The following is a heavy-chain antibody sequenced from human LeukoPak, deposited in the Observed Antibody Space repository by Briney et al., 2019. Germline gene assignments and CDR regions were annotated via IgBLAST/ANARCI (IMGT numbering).Heavy chain of an antibody. Sequence: GGSLRLSCAASGFTFSSYAMSWVRQAPGKGLEWVSGISPRGDITYYKDSVRGRFTISRDNFKNTVSLQLNSLRAEDTAMYYCAKDDDWGRFNHWGQGTLVTVSS. CDR1: GFTFSSYA. CDR2: ISPRGDIT. D-gene: IGHD3-16*01. V-gene: IGHV3-23*01. CDR3: AKDDDWGRFNH. J-gene: IGHJ1*01.